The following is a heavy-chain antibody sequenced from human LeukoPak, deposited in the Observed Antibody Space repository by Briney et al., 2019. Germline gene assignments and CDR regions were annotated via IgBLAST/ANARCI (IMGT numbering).Heavy chain of an antibody. CDR2: ISSSRSYT. CDR3: ARFIAAAGRDFFDY. Sequence: GGSLRLSCAASGFTFSDYYMSWIRQAPGKGLEWVSYISSSRSYTNYADSVKGRFTISRDNAKNSLYLQMNSLRAEDTAVYYCARFIAAAGRDFFDYWGQGTLVTVSS. V-gene: IGHV3-11*06. D-gene: IGHD6-13*01. J-gene: IGHJ4*02. CDR1: GFTFSDYY.